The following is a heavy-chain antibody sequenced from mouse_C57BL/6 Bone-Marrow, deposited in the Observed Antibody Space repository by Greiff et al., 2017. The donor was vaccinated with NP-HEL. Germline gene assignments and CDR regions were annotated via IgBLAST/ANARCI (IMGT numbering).Heavy chain of an antibody. CDR3: ARWVLTWFAY. J-gene: IGHJ3*01. Sequence: VQLQQSGPELVKPGASVKISCKASGYAFSSSWMNWVKQRPGKGLEWIGRIYPGDGDTNYNGKFKGKATLTADKSSSTAYMQLSSLTSEDSAVYFCARWVLTWFAYWGQGTLVTVSA. CDR2: IYPGDGDT. CDR1: GYAFSSSW. D-gene: IGHD2-14*01. V-gene: IGHV1-82*01.